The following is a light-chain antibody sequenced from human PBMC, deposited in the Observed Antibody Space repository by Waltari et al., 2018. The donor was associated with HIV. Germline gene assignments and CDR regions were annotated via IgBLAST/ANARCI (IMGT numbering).Light chain of an antibody. CDR2: DAS. Sequence: EIVLTQSPATLSLSPGERATLSCRASQSVSIYLAWYQQKPGQPPRLLIYDASNRATAIPARFSGSGSGTDFTLTISSLEPEDFAVYYCQQRSRGPPAYTFGQGTKREIK. CDR3: QQRSRGPPAYT. V-gene: IGKV3-11*01. J-gene: IGKJ2*01. CDR1: QSVSIY.